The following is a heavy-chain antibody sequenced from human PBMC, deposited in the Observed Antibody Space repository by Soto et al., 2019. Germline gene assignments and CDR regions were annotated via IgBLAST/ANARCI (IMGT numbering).Heavy chain of an antibody. V-gene: IGHV3-9*01. D-gene: IGHD2-2*02. Sequence: GGSLRLSCAASGFTFDDYAMHWVRQAPGKGLEWVLGISWNSGSIGYADSVKGRFTISRDNAKNSLYLQMNSLRAEDTALYYCAKDPGYCSSTSCYNYYYMDVWGKGTTVTVSS. CDR3: AKDPGYCSSTSCYNYYYMDV. CDR1: GFTFDDYA. CDR2: ISWNSGSI. J-gene: IGHJ6*03.